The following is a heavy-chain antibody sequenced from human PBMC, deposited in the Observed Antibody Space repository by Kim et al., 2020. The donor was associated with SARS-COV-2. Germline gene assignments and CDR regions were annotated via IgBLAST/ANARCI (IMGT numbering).Heavy chain of an antibody. V-gene: IGHV7-4-1*02. J-gene: IGHJ4*02. CDR1: GYTLTAFP. D-gene: IGHD2-21*01. Sequence: ASVKVSCKASGYTLTAFPMNWVRQAPGQGLEWMGLINTNTGNPTYAQGFTGRFVFSLDTSVSTAYLQISSLRAEDTAVYYCARSNWHIEHWGQGTLVTVSS. CDR2: INTNTGNP. CDR3: ARSNWHIEH.